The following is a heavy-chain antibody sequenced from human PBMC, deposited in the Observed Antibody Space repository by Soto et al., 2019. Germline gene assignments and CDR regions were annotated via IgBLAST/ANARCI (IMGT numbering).Heavy chain of an antibody. V-gene: IGHV3-33*01. D-gene: IGHD6-13*01. CDR2: IWYDGSNK. CDR3: ERNLAAAYRDY. Sequence: QVQLVESGGGVVQPGRSLRLSCAASGFTFSSYGMHWVRQAPGKGLEWVAVIWYDGSNKYYADSVKGRFTISRDNSKNTLYLQRNSLRAEDTAVYYCERNLAAAYRDYWGQGTLVTVSS. CDR1: GFTFSSYG. J-gene: IGHJ4*02.